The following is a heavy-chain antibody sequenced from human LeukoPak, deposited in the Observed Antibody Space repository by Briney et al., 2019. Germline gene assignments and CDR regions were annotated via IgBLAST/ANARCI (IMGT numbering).Heavy chain of an antibody. J-gene: IGHJ4*02. D-gene: IGHD3-16*01. V-gene: IGHV3-11*04. CDR2: ISSSGSTI. CDR1: GFTFSDYY. Sequence: PGGSLRLSCAASGFTFSDYYMSWIRQAPGKGLEWVSYISSSGSTIYCADSVKGRFTISRDNAKNSLYLQMNNLRVEDTAVYFCARDRAYTSYDYWGQGILVTVSS. CDR3: ARDRAYTSYDY.